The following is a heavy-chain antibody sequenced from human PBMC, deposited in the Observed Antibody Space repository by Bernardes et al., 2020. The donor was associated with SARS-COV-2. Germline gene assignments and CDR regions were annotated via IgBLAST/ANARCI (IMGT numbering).Heavy chain of an antibody. V-gene: IGHV1-46*01. D-gene: IGHD3-10*01. J-gene: IGHJ6*02. CDR3: ARDIQKSMALYYYGMDV. Sequence: ASMKVSCKASGYTFTSYYMHWVRQAPGQGLEWMGIINPSGGSTSYAQKFQGRVTMTRDTSTSTVYMELSSLRSEDTAVYYCARDIQKSMALYYYGMDVWGQGTTVTVSS. CDR1: GYTFTSYY. CDR2: INPSGGST.